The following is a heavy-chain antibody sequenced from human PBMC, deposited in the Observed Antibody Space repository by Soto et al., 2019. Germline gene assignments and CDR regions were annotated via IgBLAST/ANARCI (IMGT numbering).Heavy chain of an antibody. CDR2: IYYSGST. CDR3: AREKDSDSWRGYVGPLYDY. CDR1: GGSISSGGYY. V-gene: IGHV4-31*03. D-gene: IGHD3-3*01. Sequence: SETLSLTCTVSGGSISSGGYYWSWIRQHPGKGLEWIGYIYYSGSTYYNPSLKSRVTISVDTSKNQFSLKLSSVTAADTAVYYCAREKDSDSWRGYVGPLYDYWGQGTLVTVSS. J-gene: IGHJ4*02.